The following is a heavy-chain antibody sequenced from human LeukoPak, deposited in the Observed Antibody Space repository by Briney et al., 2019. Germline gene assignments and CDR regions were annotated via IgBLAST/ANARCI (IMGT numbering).Heavy chain of an antibody. V-gene: IGHV3-30*02. CDR1: GLSFSSYG. Sequence: GGSLRLSCVASGLSFSSYGFHWARQAPGKGLEWVAFLQNDGSNKYYADSVQGRFTISRDNSKNTLYLQMNTLRTEDTAVYYCANTPDYGGNPGGAFDIWGQATMVTVSS. J-gene: IGHJ3*02. D-gene: IGHD4-23*01. CDR3: ANTPDYGGNPGGAFDI. CDR2: LQNDGSNK.